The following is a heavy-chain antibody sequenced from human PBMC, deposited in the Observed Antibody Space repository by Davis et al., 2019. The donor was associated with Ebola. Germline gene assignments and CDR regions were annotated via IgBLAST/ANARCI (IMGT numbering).Heavy chain of an antibody. Sequence: MPGGSLRLSCTVSGGSISSYYWSWIRQPPGKGLEWIGYIYYSGSTNYNPSLKSRVTISVDTSKNQFSLKLSSVTAADTAVYYCARGRLMGELSLGGVSGFDYWGQGTLVTVSS. D-gene: IGHD3-16*02. CDR3: ARGRLMGELSLGGVSGFDY. CDR1: GGSISSYY. V-gene: IGHV4-59*01. CDR2: IYYSGST. J-gene: IGHJ4*02.